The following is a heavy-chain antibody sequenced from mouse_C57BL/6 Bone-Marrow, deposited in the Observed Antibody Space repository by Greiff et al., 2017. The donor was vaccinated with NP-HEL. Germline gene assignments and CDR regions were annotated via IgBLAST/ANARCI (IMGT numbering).Heavy chain of an antibody. Sequence: VQLQQSGAELVRPGASVKLSCTASGFNIKDDYMHWVKQRPEQGLEWIGWIDPENGDTEYASKFQGKATITADTPSNTAYLQLSCLTSEDTAVSYCTSLIDDGSSFACWGQGTLVTVS. V-gene: IGHV14-4*01. CDR3: TSLIDDGSSFAC. CDR1: GFNIKDDY. D-gene: IGHD2-3*01. CDR2: IDPENGDT. J-gene: IGHJ3*01.